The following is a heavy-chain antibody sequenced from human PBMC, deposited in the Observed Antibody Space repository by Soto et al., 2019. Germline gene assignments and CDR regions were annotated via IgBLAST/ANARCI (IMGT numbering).Heavy chain of an antibody. Sequence: ASVKVSCKASGYTFTSYPMHWVRQAPGQRLGWMGWINAGNGNTKYSQKFQGRVTITRDTSASTAYMELSSLRSEDTAVYYCARETIFGVVSDYYYYGMDVWGQGTTVTV. J-gene: IGHJ6*02. V-gene: IGHV1-3*01. CDR2: INAGNGNT. D-gene: IGHD3-3*01. CDR1: GYTFTSYP. CDR3: ARETIFGVVSDYYYYGMDV.